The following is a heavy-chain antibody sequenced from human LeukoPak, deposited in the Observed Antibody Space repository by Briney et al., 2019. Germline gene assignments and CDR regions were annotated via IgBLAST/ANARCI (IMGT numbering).Heavy chain of an antibody. Sequence: GRSLRLSCAASGFTFSSYGMHWVRQAPGKGLEWVAVISYDGSNKYYADSVKGRFTISRDNSKNTLYLQMNSLKTEDTAVYYCTTDPLPHCSSTSCYTPDYWGQGTLVTVSS. CDR1: GFTFSSYG. CDR2: ISYDGSNK. V-gene: IGHV3-30*03. D-gene: IGHD2-2*02. J-gene: IGHJ4*02. CDR3: TTDPLPHCSSTSCYTPDY.